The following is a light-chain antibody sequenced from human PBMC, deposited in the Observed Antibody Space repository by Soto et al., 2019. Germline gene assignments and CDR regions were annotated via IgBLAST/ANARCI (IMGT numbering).Light chain of an antibody. V-gene: IGKV3-20*01. Sequence: DIFLTQSPLPLCLSPGEIATLSCRASQSVTNNYLAWYQQKPGQAPRLLIDGASSRATGVPDRFSGTGSGTDFTLTISRLEPEDFAVFYCQQYGNSPITFGQGTRLEIK. CDR3: QQYGNSPIT. CDR2: GAS. J-gene: IGKJ5*01. CDR1: QSVTNNY.